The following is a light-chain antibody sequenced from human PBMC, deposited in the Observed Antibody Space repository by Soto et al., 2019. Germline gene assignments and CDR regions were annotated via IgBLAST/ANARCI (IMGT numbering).Light chain of an antibody. Sequence: DIVMTQSPLSLPVTPGEPASISCRSSQSLLHGNGYNYLDWYLQKPGQSPQLLIYLGSNRASGVPDRFSGSGSGTHFTLKISRVEAEDVGVYYCMQALQTPRLTFGGGTKVEIK. CDR3: MQALQTPRLT. CDR1: QSLLHGNGYNY. V-gene: IGKV2-28*01. CDR2: LGS. J-gene: IGKJ4*01.